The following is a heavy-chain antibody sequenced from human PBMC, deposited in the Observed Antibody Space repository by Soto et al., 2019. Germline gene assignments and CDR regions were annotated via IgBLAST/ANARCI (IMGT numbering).Heavy chain of an antibody. CDR3: AKNGCGGDCYSSVAGNWFDP. CDR2: KSGSGGST. CDR1: GFTFSGNV. Sequence: LRRSCVASGFTFSGNVMSWVRQAPGKGLEWISIKSGSGGSTYYADSVKGRFTISRDNSNNTLYLQMHSLTAADTAVYYCAKNGCGGDCYSSVAGNWFDPWGQGTLVTVSS. J-gene: IGHJ5*02. V-gene: IGHV3-23*01. D-gene: IGHD2-21*02.